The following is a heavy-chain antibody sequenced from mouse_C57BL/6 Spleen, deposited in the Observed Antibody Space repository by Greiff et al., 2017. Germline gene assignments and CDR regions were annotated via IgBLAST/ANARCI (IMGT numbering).Heavy chain of an antibody. V-gene: IGHV1-80*01. CDR1: GYAFSSYW. Sequence: QVQLQQSGAELVKPGASVKISCKASGYAFSSYWMNWVKQRPGKGLEWIGQIYPGDGDTNYNGKFKGKATLTADKSSSTAYMQLSSLTSEDSAVYFCARSRDYPSVDYWGQGTSGTVSS. J-gene: IGHJ4*01. CDR3: ARSRDYPSVDY. D-gene: IGHD2-4*01. CDR2: IYPGDGDT.